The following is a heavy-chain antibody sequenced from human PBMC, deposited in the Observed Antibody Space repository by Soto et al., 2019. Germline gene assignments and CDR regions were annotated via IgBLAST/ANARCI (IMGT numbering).Heavy chain of an antibody. V-gene: IGHV3-30-3*01. Sequence: QVQLVESGGGVVQPGRSLRLSCAASGFTFSSYAMHWVRQAPGKGLEWVAVISYDGSNKNYVDSVKGRFTISRDNSKNTLYLQMNSLRAEDTAVYYCARVGIVQMVYAHMDYWGQGTLATVSS. CDR2: ISYDGSNK. CDR3: ARVGIVQMVYAHMDY. D-gene: IGHD2-8*01. CDR1: GFTFSSYA. J-gene: IGHJ4*02.